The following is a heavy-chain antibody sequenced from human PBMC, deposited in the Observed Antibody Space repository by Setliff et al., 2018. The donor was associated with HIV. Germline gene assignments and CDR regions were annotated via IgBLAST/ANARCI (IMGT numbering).Heavy chain of an antibody. CDR3: AREVHGQPLDS. J-gene: IGHJ5*01. CDR2: IYYSGST. V-gene: IGHV4-4*01. D-gene: IGHD6-13*01. Sequence: LSLTCAVSGGSISSSNWWSWVRQPPGKGLEWIGYIYYSGSTNYNPSLNSRISLSRDMSKNQISLRLTSVTAADTAVYFCAREVHGQPLDSWGQGILVTVSS. CDR1: GGSISSSNW.